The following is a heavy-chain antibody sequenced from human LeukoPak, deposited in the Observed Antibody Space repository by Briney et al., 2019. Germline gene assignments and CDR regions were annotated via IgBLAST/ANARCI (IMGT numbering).Heavy chain of an antibody. CDR1: GFTFSSYS. CDR2: ISYSSSTI. J-gene: IGHJ6*02. V-gene: IGHV3-48*02. Sequence: PGGSLRLSCAASGFTFSSYSMNWVRQALGKGLERVSYISYSSSTIYYADSVKGRFTISRDNAKSSLYLQMNSLRDEDTAVYLCARELIMDVWGQGTTVTVSS. CDR3: ARELIMDV.